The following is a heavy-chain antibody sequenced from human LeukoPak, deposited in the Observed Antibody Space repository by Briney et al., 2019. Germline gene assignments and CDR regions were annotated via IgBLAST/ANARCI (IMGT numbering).Heavy chain of an antibody. D-gene: IGHD6-25*01. J-gene: IGHJ3*02. V-gene: IGHV4-59*08. CDR3: ASGPGGRDDAFDI. Sequence: SETLSLTCTVSGGSISTYYWSWIRQPPGKGLEWIGYIYSSGSTNYNPSLKSRVTLSVDASKNQFSLKLSSVTAADTAVYYCASGPGGRDDAFDIWGQGTMVTVSS. CDR2: IYSSGST. CDR1: GGSISTYY.